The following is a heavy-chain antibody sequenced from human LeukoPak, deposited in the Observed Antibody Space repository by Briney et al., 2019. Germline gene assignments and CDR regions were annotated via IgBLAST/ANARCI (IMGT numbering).Heavy chain of an antibody. D-gene: IGHD2-2*01. CDR1: DGSISSSSDS. CDR2: IDYSGTT. J-gene: IGHJ3*02. CDR3: ARSARRVPAAMPYAFDI. V-gene: IGHV4-39*07. Sequence: SETLSLTCTVSDGSISSSSDSWGWIRQSPGKRVEWIASIDYSGTTYYNPSLKSRVTISVDTSKNQFSLKLSSVTAADTAVYYCARSARRVPAAMPYAFDIWGQGTMVTVSS.